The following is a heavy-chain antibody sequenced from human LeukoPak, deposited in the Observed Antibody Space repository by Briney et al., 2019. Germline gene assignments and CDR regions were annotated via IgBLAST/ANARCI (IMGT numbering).Heavy chain of an antibody. D-gene: IGHD3-9*01. Sequence: GGPLRLSCTASGFTFGDYAMSWVRQAPGKGLEWVGRIKSKTDGGTTDYAAPVKGRFTISRDDSKNTLYLQMNSLKTEDTAVYYCTTRGYDILTGYLFDYWGQGTLVTVSS. CDR2: IKSKTDGGTT. J-gene: IGHJ4*02. CDR1: GFTFGDYA. CDR3: TTRGYDILTGYLFDY. V-gene: IGHV3-15*01.